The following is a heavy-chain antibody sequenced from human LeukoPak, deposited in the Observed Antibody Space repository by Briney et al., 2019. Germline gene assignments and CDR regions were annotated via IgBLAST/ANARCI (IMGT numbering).Heavy chain of an antibody. CDR1: GFTFDDYG. CDR2: SNWNGGST. V-gene: IGHV3-20*04. J-gene: IGHJ4*02. D-gene: IGHD1-1*01. Sequence: GGSLRLSCAASGFTFDDYGMSWVRQAPGKGLEWVSGSNWNGGSTGYADSVKGRFTISRDNAKNSLYLQMNRLRAEDTALYYCARALQMRDYFDYWGQGILVTVSS. CDR3: ARALQMRDYFDY.